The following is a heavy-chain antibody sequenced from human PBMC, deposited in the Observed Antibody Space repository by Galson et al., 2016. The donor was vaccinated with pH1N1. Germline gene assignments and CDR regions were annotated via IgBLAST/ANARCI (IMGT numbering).Heavy chain of an antibody. CDR3: AKAEHNWASYFDY. Sequence: SLRLSCAASGIPFSSNKWMHWVRQSPGKGLEWVSVLKSDGTSAEYADSVKGRFTISRDNSKSTLYLQMSSLRAEDTAVYYCAKAEHNWASYFDYWGQGTLVTVSS. D-gene: IGHD1-20*01. CDR1: GIPFSSNKW. J-gene: IGHJ4*02. V-gene: IGHV3-74*03. CDR2: LKSDGTSA.